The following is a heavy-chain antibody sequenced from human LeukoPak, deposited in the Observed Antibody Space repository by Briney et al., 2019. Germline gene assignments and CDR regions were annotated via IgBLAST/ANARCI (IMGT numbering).Heavy chain of an antibody. D-gene: IGHD2-8*01. CDR1: GFTFSRYW. Sequence: PGGSLRLSCAGSGFTFSRYWMSWVRQAPGKGLEWVANIKEDGGEKFHVDSVKGRFTISRDNAKKSLYLQMNSLRAEDTAVYFRARVLGCTNGVCHDAFDIWGQGTVVTVSS. CDR2: IKEDGGEK. V-gene: IGHV3-7*01. CDR3: ARVLGCTNGVCHDAFDI. J-gene: IGHJ3*02.